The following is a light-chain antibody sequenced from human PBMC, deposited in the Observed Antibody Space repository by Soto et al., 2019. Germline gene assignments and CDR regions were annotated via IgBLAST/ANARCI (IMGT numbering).Light chain of an antibody. CDR1: QLISRY. CDR2: KAS. Sequence: DIQMTQSPSSLSASVGDTVTITCRASQLISRYLAWYQQKPGTAPRLLINKASRLESGVPARFSGSEYGAEFTLTITGLQPDDFATYYCQQYDRFWTFGQGTRVE. V-gene: IGKV1-5*03. CDR3: QQYDRFWT. J-gene: IGKJ1*01.